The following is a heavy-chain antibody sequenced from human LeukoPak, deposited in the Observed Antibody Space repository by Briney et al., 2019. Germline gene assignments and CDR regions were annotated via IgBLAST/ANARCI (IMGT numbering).Heavy chain of an antibody. J-gene: IGHJ6*03. CDR2: MNLNSGNT. V-gene: IGHV1-8*01. Sequence: ASVKVSCKASGYTFTSYDINWVRQATGQGLEWMGWMNLNSGNTGYAQKFQGRVTMTRNTSISTAYMELSSLRSEDTAVYYCAREIGGSSWYYYYYYYMDVWGKGTTVTISS. D-gene: IGHD6-13*01. CDR3: AREIGGSSWYYYYYYYMDV. CDR1: GYTFTSYD.